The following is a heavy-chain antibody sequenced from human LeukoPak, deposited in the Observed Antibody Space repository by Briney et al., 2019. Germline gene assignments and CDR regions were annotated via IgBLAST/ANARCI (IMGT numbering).Heavy chain of an antibody. D-gene: IGHD5-12*01. J-gene: IGHJ6*03. CDR1: GFTFSSYG. CDR2: IRYDGSNK. V-gene: IGHV3-30*02. CDR3: AKGGGYEAQYYYYYLDV. Sequence: GGSLRLSCAAFGFTFSSYGVYWVRQAPGKGLEWVAFIRYDGSNKYYADSVKGRFTVSRDNSKNTLYLQMKSLRAEDTAVYYCAKGGGYEAQYYYYYLDVWGKGTTVTISS.